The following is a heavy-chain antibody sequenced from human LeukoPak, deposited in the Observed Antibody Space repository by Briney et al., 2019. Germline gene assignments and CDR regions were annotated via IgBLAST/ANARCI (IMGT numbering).Heavy chain of an antibody. CDR1: GFTFSSYG. D-gene: IGHD2-2*01. Sequence: GGSLRLSCAASGFTFSSYGMHWVRQAPGKGLEWVAFIRYDGSNKYYADSVKGRFTISRDNSKNTLYLQMNSLRAEDTAVYYCAKGAKYQLRDDAFDIWGQGTMVTVSS. CDR3: AKGAKYQLRDDAFDI. J-gene: IGHJ3*02. CDR2: IRYDGSNK. V-gene: IGHV3-30*02.